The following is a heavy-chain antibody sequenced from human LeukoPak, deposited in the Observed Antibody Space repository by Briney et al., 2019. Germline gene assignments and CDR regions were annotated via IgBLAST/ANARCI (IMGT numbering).Heavy chain of an antibody. J-gene: IGHJ4*02. CDR2: ILYDGSKE. CDR3: ARDRGLLDGSSGWYFDY. V-gene: IGHV3-30-3*01. Sequence: PGGSLRLSCAVSGFTFSSYAMHWVRQAPGKGLEWVAIILYDGSKEYYADSVKGRFTISRDNSKKTLYLQMSSLRPEDTAVYYCARDRGLLDGSSGWYFDYWGQGTLVTVSS. CDR1: GFTFSSYA. D-gene: IGHD6-19*01.